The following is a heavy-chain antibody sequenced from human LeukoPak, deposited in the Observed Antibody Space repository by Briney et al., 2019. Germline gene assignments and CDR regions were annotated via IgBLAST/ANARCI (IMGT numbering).Heavy chain of an antibody. CDR2: MSSSSSTI. V-gene: IGHV3-48*01. Sequence: GGSLRLSCAASGFTFSSYSMNWVRQAPGKGLEWVSYMSSSSSTIYYADSVKGRFIISRDNAKNSLDLQTNSLRAEDTAVYYWARNAAVTSYYFFDYWGQGSLVTVSS. D-gene: IGHD4-17*01. CDR1: GFTFSSYS. J-gene: IGHJ4*02. CDR3: ARNAAVTSYYFFDY.